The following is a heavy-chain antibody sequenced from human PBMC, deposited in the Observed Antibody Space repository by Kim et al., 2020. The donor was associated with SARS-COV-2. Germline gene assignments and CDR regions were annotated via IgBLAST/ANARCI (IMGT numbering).Heavy chain of an antibody. J-gene: IGHJ4*02. D-gene: IGHD6-13*01. V-gene: IGHV3-30-3*01. CDR3: ATSSSSWPPGVDY. Sequence: GGSLRLSCAASGFTFSSYAMHWVRQAPGKGLEWVAVISYDGSNKYYADSVKGRFTISRDNSKNTLYLQMNSLRAEDTAVYYCATSSSSWPPGVDYWGQGTLVTVSS. CDR2: ISYDGSNK. CDR1: GFTFSSYA.